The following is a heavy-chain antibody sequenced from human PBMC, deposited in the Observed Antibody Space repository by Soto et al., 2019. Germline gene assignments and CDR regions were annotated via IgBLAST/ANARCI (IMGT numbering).Heavy chain of an antibody. Sequence: SETLSLTCTVSGGSISSYYWSWIRQPPGKGLEWIGYIYYSGSTNYNPSLKSRVTISVDTSKNQFSLKLSSVTAADTAVYYCARGGVAARSRWFDPWGQGTLVTVSS. J-gene: IGHJ5*02. D-gene: IGHD6-6*01. CDR2: IYYSGST. V-gene: IGHV4-59*01. CDR3: ARGGVAARSRWFDP. CDR1: GGSISSYY.